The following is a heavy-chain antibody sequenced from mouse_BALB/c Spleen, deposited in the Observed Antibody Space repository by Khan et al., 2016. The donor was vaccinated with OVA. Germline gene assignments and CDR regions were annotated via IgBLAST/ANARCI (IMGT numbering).Heavy chain of an antibody. CDR3: SSGRVLLWYPGYFDY. CDR2: IGYNGST. V-gene: IGHV3-2*02. D-gene: IGHD1-1*02. J-gene: IGHJ2*01. Sequence: EVQLQESGPGLLKPSQSLSLTCTVTGYSITSDYAWNWIRQFPGNKLEWMTYIGYNGSTNYNPTLRSRISITRDTSKNPSFLQLTSVTTEDTAIYYCSSGRVLLWYPGYFDYGGQGTTLTVAS. CDR1: GYSITSDYA.